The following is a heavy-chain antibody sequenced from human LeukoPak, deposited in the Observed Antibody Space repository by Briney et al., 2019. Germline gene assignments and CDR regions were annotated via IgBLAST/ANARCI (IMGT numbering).Heavy chain of an antibody. Sequence: SVKVSCKASGGTFITYAISWVRQDPGQGLEWMGRIIPILNITSYAQKFQGRVTITADKSTNTAYMELSNLRSEDTAVYFCARDRALVRELWSASAFDYWGQGTLVTVSS. CDR2: IIPILNIT. J-gene: IGHJ4*02. CDR1: GGTFITYA. D-gene: IGHD5-18*01. V-gene: IGHV1-69*04. CDR3: ARDRALVRELWSASAFDY.